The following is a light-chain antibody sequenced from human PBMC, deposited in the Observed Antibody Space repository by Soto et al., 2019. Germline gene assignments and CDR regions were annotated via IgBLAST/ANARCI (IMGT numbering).Light chain of an antibody. Sequence: QSALTQPASVSGSPGQSITISCTGTISDIGTFTYVSWYQQHPGKAPNLLIYEVTNRPSGISFRFACSKSGNTAPLTISGLQAEDGGDYFFSSYTTRTTWLFGGGTKVTVL. J-gene: IGLJ3*02. CDR3: SSYTTRTTWL. CDR1: ISDIGTFTY. CDR2: EVT. V-gene: IGLV2-14*01.